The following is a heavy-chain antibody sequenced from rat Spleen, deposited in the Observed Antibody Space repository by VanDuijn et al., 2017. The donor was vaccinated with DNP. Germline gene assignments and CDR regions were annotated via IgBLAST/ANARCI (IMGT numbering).Heavy chain of an antibody. CDR2: MSPTTRSS. Sequence: EVQLVESGGGLVQPGRSLKLSCVASGFSFRDYDMAWVRQAPTKGLEWVACMSPTTRSSYYRDSVRGRFTISRDNGKSTLFLQMNSLRSEDMATYYCARPYYYRYSGWFAYWGQGTLVTVSS. CDR1: GFSFRDYD. D-gene: IGHD1-2*01. V-gene: IGHV5-22*01. CDR3: ARPYYYRYSGWFAY. J-gene: IGHJ3*01.